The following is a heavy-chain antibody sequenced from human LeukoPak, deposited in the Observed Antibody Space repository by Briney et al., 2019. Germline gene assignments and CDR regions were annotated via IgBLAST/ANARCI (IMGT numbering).Heavy chain of an antibody. CDR2: LGVDDGGT. Sequence: PGGSLRLSCAPTGFTFTSYAMTWVHLAPGKGLEGVSSLGVDDGGTYYADSGKGRFTISRDDSKNTLYQQLNSLRAEDKAVYYCAKDPMYDNTGYYRELDYWGKGTLVNVSS. J-gene: IGHJ4*02. D-gene: IGHD3-22*01. CDR3: AKDPMYDNTGYYRELDY. CDR1: GFTFTSYA. V-gene: IGHV3-23*01.